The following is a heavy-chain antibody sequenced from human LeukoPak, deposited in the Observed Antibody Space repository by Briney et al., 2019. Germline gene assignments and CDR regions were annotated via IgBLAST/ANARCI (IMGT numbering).Heavy chain of an antibody. D-gene: IGHD6-13*01. V-gene: IGHV5-10-1*01. CDR1: GYSFTTYW. CDR3: ASSSKGSTWHRFDY. CDR2: IDPSDSYT. J-gene: IGHJ4*02. Sequence: GESLKISCKGSGYSFTTYWISWVRQMPGKGLEWMGRIDPSDSYTNYSPSFQGHVTISADKSISTAYLQWSSLKASDTATYYCASSSKGSTWHRFDYWGQGTLVTVSS.